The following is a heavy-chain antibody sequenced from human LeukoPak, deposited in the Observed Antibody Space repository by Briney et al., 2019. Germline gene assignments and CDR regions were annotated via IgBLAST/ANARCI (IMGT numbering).Heavy chain of an antibody. V-gene: IGHV4-38-2*02. Sequence: SETLSLTCTVSGYSISSGYYWGWIRQPPGKGLEWIGSIYHSGSTYYNPSLKSRVTISVDTSKNQFSLKLSSVTAADTAVYYCARGAYSSGWPYYYYYMDVWGKGTTVTVSS. CDR3: ARGAYSSGWPYYYYYMDV. J-gene: IGHJ6*03. D-gene: IGHD6-19*01. CDR2: IYHSGST. CDR1: GYSISSGYY.